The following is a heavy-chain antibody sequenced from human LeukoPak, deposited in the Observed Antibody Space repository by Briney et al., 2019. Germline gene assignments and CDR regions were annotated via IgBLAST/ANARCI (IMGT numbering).Heavy chain of an antibody. CDR1: GGSISSYY. CDR3: AREVRSSGYSLDY. CDR2: IYSSGST. V-gene: IGHV4-4*07. J-gene: IGHJ4*02. Sequence: KPSETLSLTCTVSGGSISSYYWSWIRQPAGKGLEWIGRIYSSGSTNYNPSLKSRFTMSVDTSKNQFSLKLRSVTAADTAVYYCAREVRSSGYSLDYWGQGTLVTVSS. D-gene: IGHD3-22*01.